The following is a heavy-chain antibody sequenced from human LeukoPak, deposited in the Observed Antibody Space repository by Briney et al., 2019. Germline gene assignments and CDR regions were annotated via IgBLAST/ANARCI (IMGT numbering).Heavy chain of an antibody. J-gene: IGHJ2*01. CDR2: IYTSGST. CDR3: ARSVLVPAAYGWYFDL. Sequence: SETLSLTCTVSGGSISSYYWSWIRQPAGKGLEWIGRIYTSGSTNYNPSLKSRVTMSVDTSKNQFSLKLSSVTAADTAVYYCARSVLVPAAYGWYFDLWGRGTLVTVSS. V-gene: IGHV4-4*07. CDR1: GGSISSYY. D-gene: IGHD2-2*01.